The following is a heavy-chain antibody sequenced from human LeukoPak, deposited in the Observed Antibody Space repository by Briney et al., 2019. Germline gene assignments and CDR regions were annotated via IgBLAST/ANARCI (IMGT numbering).Heavy chain of an antibody. CDR3: ARETTTLDY. Sequence: GRSLRLSCAASGFTFSSYGMHWVRQAPGKGLEWVAVIWYDGSNKFYADSVKGRFTISRDNSKNTLYLRMNSLRAEDTAVYYCARETTTLDYWGQGTLVTVSS. J-gene: IGHJ4*02. D-gene: IGHD1-26*01. V-gene: IGHV3-33*01. CDR1: GFTFSSYG. CDR2: IWYDGSNK.